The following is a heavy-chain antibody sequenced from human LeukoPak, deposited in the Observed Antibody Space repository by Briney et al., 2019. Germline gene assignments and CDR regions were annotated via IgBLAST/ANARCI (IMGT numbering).Heavy chain of an antibody. V-gene: IGHV4-59*05. CDR1: GGSISSYY. D-gene: IGHD3-16*01. Sequence: SETLSLTCPVSGGSISSYYWSWIRQPPGKGLEWIGSIYDSGSTYYNPALKSRVTISVDTSKNQFSLKLNSVTAADTAVYYCARHYGPWGQGTLVTVSS. J-gene: IGHJ5*02. CDR3: ARHYGP. CDR2: IYDSGST.